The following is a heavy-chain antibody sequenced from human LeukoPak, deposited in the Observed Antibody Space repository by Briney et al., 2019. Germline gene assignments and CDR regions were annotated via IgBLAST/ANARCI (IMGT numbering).Heavy chain of an antibody. CDR2: IIPILGIA. J-gene: IGHJ6*02. Sequence: GSSVKVSCKASGGTFSSYAISWVRQAPGQGLEWMGRIIPILGIANYAQKFQGRVTITADKSTSTAYMELSSLRSEDTAVYYCARTVATIPYDSYYYGMDVWGQGTTVTVSS. CDR1: GGTFSSYA. V-gene: IGHV1-69*04. CDR3: ARTVATIPYDSYYYGMDV. D-gene: IGHD5-12*01.